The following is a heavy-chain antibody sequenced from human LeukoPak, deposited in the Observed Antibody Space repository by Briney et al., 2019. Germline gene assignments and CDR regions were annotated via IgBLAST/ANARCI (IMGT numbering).Heavy chain of an antibody. CDR2: IYYSGST. D-gene: IGHD2-8*01. J-gene: IGHJ4*02. CDR3: ARVTCTNGVCYDFDY. Sequence: SGTLSLTCTVSGGSISSYYWSWIRRPPGKGLEWIGYIYYSGSTNYNPSLKSRVTISVDASKNQFSLKLSSVTAADTAVYYCARVTCTNGVCYDFDYWGQGTLVTVSS. CDR1: GGSISSYY. V-gene: IGHV4-59*01.